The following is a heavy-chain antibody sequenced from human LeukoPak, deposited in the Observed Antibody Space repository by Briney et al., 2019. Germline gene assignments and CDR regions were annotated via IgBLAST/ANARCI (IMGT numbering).Heavy chain of an antibody. D-gene: IGHD4-23*01. J-gene: IGHJ4*02. V-gene: IGHV1-18*01. CDR3: AREVSKDDWYMTTVVTPLDY. CDR2: ISAYNGNT. Sequence: ASVTVSCKASGYTFTSYGISWVRQAPGQGLEWMGWISAYNGNTNYAQKLQGRVTMTTDTSTSTAYMELRSLRSDDTAVYYCAREVSKDDWYMTTVVTPLDYWGQGTLVTVSS. CDR1: GYTFTSYG.